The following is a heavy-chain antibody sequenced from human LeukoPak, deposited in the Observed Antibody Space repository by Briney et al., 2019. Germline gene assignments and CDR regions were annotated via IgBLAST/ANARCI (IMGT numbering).Heavy chain of an antibody. CDR3: VRSTGWWGFDY. J-gene: IGHJ4*02. D-gene: IGHD6-19*01. Sequence: GGSLRLFCAASRFTFSTYWMHWVRKAPGNGLVAVSRINSDGSSTGYADSVKGRFTISSAKAMTTLYLQMNSLSAHGPSLFCCVRSTGWWGFDYWGQGTLGTVSS. V-gene: IGHV3-74*01. CDR2: INSDGSST. CDR1: RFTFSTYW.